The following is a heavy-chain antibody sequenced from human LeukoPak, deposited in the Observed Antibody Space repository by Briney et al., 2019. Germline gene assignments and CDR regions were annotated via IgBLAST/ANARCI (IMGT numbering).Heavy chain of an antibody. V-gene: IGHV3-48*03. D-gene: IGHD1-14*01. J-gene: IGHJ4*02. Sequence: PGGSLRLSCAASGFTFSSYEMNWVRQAPGKGLEWVSYISSSGSTIYYADSVKGRFTISRDNGKNSLYLQMNSLRAEDTAVYYCARNQPDYFDYWGQGTLVTVSS. CDR3: ARNQPDYFDY. CDR2: ISSSGSTI. CDR1: GFTFSSYE.